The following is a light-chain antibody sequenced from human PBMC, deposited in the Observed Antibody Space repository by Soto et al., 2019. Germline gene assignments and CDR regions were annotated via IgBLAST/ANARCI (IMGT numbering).Light chain of an antibody. Sequence: IVLTESPATLSLSPGERATLSCRASQSISSYLAWYQQKPDQAPRLLIYDASNRATGIPARFSGSGSGTDVTLTISSLEPEDFAVYYCHQRSTWPFTFGPGTKVDIK. CDR1: QSISSY. J-gene: IGKJ3*01. V-gene: IGKV3-11*01. CDR3: HQRSTWPFT. CDR2: DAS.